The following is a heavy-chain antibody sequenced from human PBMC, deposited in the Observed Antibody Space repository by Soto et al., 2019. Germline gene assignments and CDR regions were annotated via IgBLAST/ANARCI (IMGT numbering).Heavy chain of an antibody. CDR1: GFTFSSYE. D-gene: IGHD3-22*01. CDR2: ISSSGSTI. V-gene: IGHV3-48*03. J-gene: IGHJ6*02. CDR3: AREDIQGGLLPGGMDV. Sequence: GGSLRLSCAASGFTFSSYEMNWVRQAPGKGLEWVSYISSSGSTIYYADSVKGRFTISRDNAKNSLYLQMNSLRAEDTAVYYCAREDIQGGLLPGGMDVWGQGTTVTVSS.